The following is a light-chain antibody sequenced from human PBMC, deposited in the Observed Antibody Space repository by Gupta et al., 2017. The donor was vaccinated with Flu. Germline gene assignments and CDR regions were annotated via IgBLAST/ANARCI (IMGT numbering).Light chain of an antibody. J-gene: IGLJ3*02. CDR2: GVN. CDR1: RSDVGVDNY. V-gene: IGLV2-8*01. CDR3: RSYAGNNNWV. Sequence: TRSDVGVDNYVSWYQQHPGKAPELILYGVNNRPSGFPDRFSGSKSGNTATVTVSGLQADAEADYYCRSYAGNNNWVFGGGTELTVL.